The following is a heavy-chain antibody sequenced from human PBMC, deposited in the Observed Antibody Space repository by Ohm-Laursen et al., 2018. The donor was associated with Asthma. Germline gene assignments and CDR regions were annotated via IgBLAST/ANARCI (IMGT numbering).Heavy chain of an antibody. CDR1: GFTFSSYA. D-gene: IGHD7-27*01. Sequence: SLRLSCAASGFTFSSYAMHWVRQAPGKGLEWVAVISYDGSNKYYADSVKGRFTISRDNSKNTLYLQMNSLRAEDTAVYYCARDYTVTNSLTADEHYYYYGMDVWGQGTTVTVSS. J-gene: IGHJ6*02. V-gene: IGHV3-30-3*01. CDR2: ISYDGSNK. CDR3: ARDYTVTNSLTADEHYYYYGMDV.